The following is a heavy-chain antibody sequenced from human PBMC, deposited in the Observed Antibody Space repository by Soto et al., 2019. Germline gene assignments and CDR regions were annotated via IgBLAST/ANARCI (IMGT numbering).Heavy chain of an antibody. CDR2: INAGNGNT. J-gene: IGHJ5*02. D-gene: IGHD2-2*01. V-gene: IGHV1-3*01. CDR3: AREGDIVVVPAAMYNWFDP. Sequence: ASVKVSCKASGYTFTSYAMHWVRQAPGQRLEWMGWINAGNGNTKYSQKFQGRVTITRDTSASTAYMELSSLRSEDTAVYYCAREGDIVVVPAAMYNWFDPWGQGTLVTVSS. CDR1: GYTFTSYA.